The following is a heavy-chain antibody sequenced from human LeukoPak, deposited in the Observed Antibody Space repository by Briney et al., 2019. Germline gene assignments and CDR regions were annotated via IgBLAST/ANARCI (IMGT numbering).Heavy chain of an antibody. J-gene: IGHJ4*02. CDR3: ARDRRGPTGGFPDY. V-gene: IGHV3-33*08. D-gene: IGHD1-14*01. CDR2: IWYDGSNK. CDR1: GFTFSTYA. Sequence: GRSLRLSCAASGFTFSTYALHWVRQAPGKGLEWVAVIWYDGSNKYYADSVKGRFTISRDNSKNTLYLQMNSLRAEDTAVYYCARDRRGPTGGFPDYWGQGTLVTVSS.